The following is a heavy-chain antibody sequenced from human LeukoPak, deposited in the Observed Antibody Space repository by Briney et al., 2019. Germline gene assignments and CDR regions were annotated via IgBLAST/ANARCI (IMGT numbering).Heavy chain of an antibody. J-gene: IGHJ3*02. V-gene: IGHV5-51*01. Sequence: GESLKISCKGSGYSFTSYWIGWVRQMPGKGLEWMGIIYPGDSDTRYSPSFQGQVTISADKSISTAYLQWSSLKASDTAMYYCASWVEMATLTGALWAFDMWGQGTMVTVSS. D-gene: IGHD5-24*01. CDR2: IYPGDSDT. CDR1: GYSFTSYW. CDR3: ASWVEMATLTGALWAFDM.